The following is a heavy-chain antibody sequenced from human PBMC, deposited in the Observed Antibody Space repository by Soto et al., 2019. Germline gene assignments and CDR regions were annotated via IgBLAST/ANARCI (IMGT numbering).Heavy chain of an antibody. V-gene: IGHV3-48*01. CDR3: ARVGVVVPAARYYYMDV. Sequence: GGSLRLSCAASGFTFSSYSMNWVRQAPGKGLEWVSYISSSSSTIYYADSVKGRFTISRENAKNSLYLQMNSLRAEDTAVYYCARVGVVVPAARYYYMDVWGKGTTVTVSS. CDR2: ISSSSSTI. D-gene: IGHD2-2*01. CDR1: GFTFSSYS. J-gene: IGHJ6*03.